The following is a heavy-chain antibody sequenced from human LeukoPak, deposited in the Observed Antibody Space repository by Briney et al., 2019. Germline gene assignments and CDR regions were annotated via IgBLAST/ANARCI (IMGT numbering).Heavy chain of an antibody. Sequence: GGSLRLSCAASGFTFSSYAMSWVRQAPGKGLEWVSAISGSGGSTYYADSVKGRFTISRDNSKNALYLQMNSLRAEDTAVYYCARIRSTSCYFDYWGQGTLVTVSS. CDR1: GFTFSSYA. V-gene: IGHV3-23*01. CDR3: ARIRSTSCYFDY. J-gene: IGHJ4*02. D-gene: IGHD2-2*01. CDR2: ISGSGGST.